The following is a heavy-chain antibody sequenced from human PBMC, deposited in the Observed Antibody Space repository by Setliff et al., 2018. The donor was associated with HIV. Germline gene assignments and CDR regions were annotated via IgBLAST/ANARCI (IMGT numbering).Heavy chain of an antibody. CDR3: ARDLRVRYYYYYMDV. D-gene: IGHD2-21*01. CDR2: IYYSGST. Sequence: SGPTLVNPTQTLTLTCTFSGFSLSSNGVSVGWIRQAPGKGLEWIGYIYYSGSTNYSPSLKSRVTISVDTSKNQFSLKLSSVTAADTAVYYCARDLRVRYYYYYMDVWGKGTTVTVSS. J-gene: IGHJ6*03. CDR1: GFSLSSNGVS. V-gene: IGHV4-61*08.